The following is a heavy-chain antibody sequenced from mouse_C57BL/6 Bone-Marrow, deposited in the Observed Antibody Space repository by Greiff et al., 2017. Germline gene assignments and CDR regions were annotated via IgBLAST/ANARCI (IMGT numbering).Heavy chain of an antibody. CDR3: ARPFSYYGSSPFAY. D-gene: IGHD1-1*01. Sequence: QVQLQQSGPELVKPGASVKLSCKASGYTFTSYDINWVKQRPGQGLEWIGWIYPRDGSTKYNEKFKGKATLTVDTSSSTAYMELHSLTSDDSAVYFCARPFSYYGSSPFAYWGQGTLVTVSA. J-gene: IGHJ3*01. CDR2: IYPRDGST. V-gene: IGHV1-85*01. CDR1: GYTFTSYD.